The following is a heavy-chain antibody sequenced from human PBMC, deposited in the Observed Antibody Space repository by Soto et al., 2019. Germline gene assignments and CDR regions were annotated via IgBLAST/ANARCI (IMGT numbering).Heavy chain of an antibody. Sequence: EVQLLESGGGLVQPGGSLRLSCAASGFTFSSYAMSWVRQAPGKGLEWVSEISRSGGSTYYADSVKGRFTISRDNSKNTLYLQMNSLRAEDTAVYYCARLDIAARGVMGYWGQGTLVTVSS. CDR2: ISRSGGST. CDR3: ARLDIAARGVMGY. D-gene: IGHD6-6*01. J-gene: IGHJ4*02. CDR1: GFTFSSYA. V-gene: IGHV3-23*01.